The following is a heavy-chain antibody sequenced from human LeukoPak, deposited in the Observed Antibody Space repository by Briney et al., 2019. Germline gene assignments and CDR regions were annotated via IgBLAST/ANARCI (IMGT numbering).Heavy chain of an antibody. CDR2: ISAYNGNT. CDR1: GYTFTSHG. Sequence: ASVKVSCKASGYTFTSHGISWVRQAPGQGLEWMGWISAYNGNTNYAQKLQGRVTMTTDTSTSTAYMELRSLRSDDTAVYYCARAPTRRYFDWLSHGAFDIWGQGTMVTVSS. D-gene: IGHD3-9*01. V-gene: IGHV1-18*01. CDR3: ARAPTRRYFDWLSHGAFDI. J-gene: IGHJ3*02.